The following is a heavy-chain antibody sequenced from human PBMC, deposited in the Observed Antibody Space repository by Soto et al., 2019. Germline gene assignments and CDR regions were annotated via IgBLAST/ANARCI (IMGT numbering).Heavy chain of an antibody. V-gene: IGHV2-5*01. J-gene: IGHJ4*02. CDR3: ARQDPAGLRAYYFDY. CDR2: SYWNDDK. CDR1: GFSLTTSGVG. Sequence: SGPTLVNPTPTLTLTCTFSGFSLTTSGVGVGWIRQPPGKALEWLAVSYWNDDKRYSPSLKSRLTITKDSSKNQVVLTVTNMDPVDTATYYCARQDPAGLRAYYFDYWGQGTQVTVSS. D-gene: IGHD3-10*01.